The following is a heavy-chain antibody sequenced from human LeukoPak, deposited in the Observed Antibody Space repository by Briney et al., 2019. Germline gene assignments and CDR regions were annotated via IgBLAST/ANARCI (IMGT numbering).Heavy chain of an antibody. Sequence: GGSLRLSCAASGFTFSSYSMNWVRQAPGKGLECVSSISSSSSYIYYADSVKGRFTISRDNAKNSLYLQMNSLRAEDTAVYYCAKDRELLWFGELLYHPDYWGQGTLVTVSS. CDR2: ISSSSSYI. J-gene: IGHJ4*02. CDR1: GFTFSSYS. CDR3: AKDRELLWFGELLYHPDY. D-gene: IGHD3-10*01. V-gene: IGHV3-21*01.